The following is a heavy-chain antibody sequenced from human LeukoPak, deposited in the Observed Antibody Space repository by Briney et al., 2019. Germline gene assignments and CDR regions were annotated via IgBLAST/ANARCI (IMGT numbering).Heavy chain of an antibody. V-gene: IGHV3-23*01. Sequence: PGGSLRLSCAASGFTFSSYAMSWVRQAPGKGLEWVSGISGSGGSTYYADSVKGRFTISRDNSKNTLYLQMNSLRAGDTAVYYCAKDLVLEGYCTITSCPKAFDYWGQGTLVTVSS. D-gene: IGHD2-2*01. CDR1: GFTFSSYA. CDR2: ISGSGGST. CDR3: AKDLVLEGYCTITSCPKAFDY. J-gene: IGHJ4*02.